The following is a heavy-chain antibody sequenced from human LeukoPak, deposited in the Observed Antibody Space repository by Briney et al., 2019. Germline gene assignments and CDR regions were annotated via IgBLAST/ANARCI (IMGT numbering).Heavy chain of an antibody. CDR2: IGSSGGGI. CDR1: GFTFSTYT. D-gene: IGHD7-27*01. J-gene: IGHJ4*02. Sequence: GGSLRLSCATSGFTFSTYTMYWVRHPPGKRLEWVSIIGSSGGGIHYADSVKGRFTISRDNSKNALYLQMNSLRVEDTAVYYCAIDPNWGTHSWGQGVLVTVSS. CDR3: AIDPNWGTHS. V-gene: IGHV3-23*01.